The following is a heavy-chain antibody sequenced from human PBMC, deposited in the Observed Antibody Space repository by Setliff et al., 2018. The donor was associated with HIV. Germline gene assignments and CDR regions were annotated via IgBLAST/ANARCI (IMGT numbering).Heavy chain of an antibody. CDR1: GYTFSRYG. CDR3: ARAGAEVTSHFDW. Sequence: ASVKVSCKASGYTFSRYGITWVRQAPGQGLERMGWISASNGNTNYAQKFQGRVTMTTDTSTSTAYMELRSLRSDDTAVYYRARAGAEVTSHFDWWGQGTQVTV. J-gene: IGHJ4*02. CDR2: ISASNGNT. D-gene: IGHD2-21*02. V-gene: IGHV1-18*01.